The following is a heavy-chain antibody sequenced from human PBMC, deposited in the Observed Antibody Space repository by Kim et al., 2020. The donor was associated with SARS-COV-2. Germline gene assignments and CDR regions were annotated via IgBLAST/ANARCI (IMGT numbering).Heavy chain of an antibody. CDR2: IKRNGDST. J-gene: IGHJ4*02. Sequence: GGSLRLSCAVSGFTFNDYGMSWVRQAPGKGLEWVSGIKRNGDSTGYADSVTGRFTISRDNAKNSLYLQMNSLRAEDTALYHCARGLMGGSIDFWGQGILVTVSS. CDR3: ARGLMGGSIDF. D-gene: IGHD2-8*01. CDR1: GFTFNDYG. V-gene: IGHV3-20*01.